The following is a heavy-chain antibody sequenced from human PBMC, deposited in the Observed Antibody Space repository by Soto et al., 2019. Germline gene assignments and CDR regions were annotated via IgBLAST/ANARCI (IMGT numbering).Heavy chain of an antibody. CDR2: ISCNSGSI. J-gene: IGHJ6*02. Sequence: EVQLVESGGGLVQPGRSLRLSCAASGFTFDDYAMHWVRQAPGKGLEWVSGISCNSGSIGYADSVKGRFTISRDNAKNSLNLQMNRLRAEDTALYYCAKDRVVGSSSYYYGMDVWGQGTTVTVSS. D-gene: IGHD6-6*01. CDR3: AKDRVVGSSSYYYGMDV. V-gene: IGHV3-9*01. CDR1: GFTFDDYA.